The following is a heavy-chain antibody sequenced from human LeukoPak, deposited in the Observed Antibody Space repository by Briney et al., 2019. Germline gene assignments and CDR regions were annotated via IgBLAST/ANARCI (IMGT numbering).Heavy chain of an antibody. J-gene: IGHJ6*03. Sequence: GESLKVSCKASGCTFTSYGISWVRQAPGQGLEWMGWINPNSGGTNYAQKFQGRVTMTRDTSISTAYMELSRLRSDDTAVYYCASNLPNTYYYMDVWGKGTTVTVSS. CDR2: INPNSGGT. CDR1: GCTFTSYG. CDR3: ASNLPNTYYYMDV. V-gene: IGHV1-2*02.